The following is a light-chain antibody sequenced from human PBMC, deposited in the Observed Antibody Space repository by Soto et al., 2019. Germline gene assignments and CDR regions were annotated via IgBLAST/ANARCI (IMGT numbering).Light chain of an antibody. CDR1: SGHSSYA. Sequence: QSVLTQSPSASASLGASVKLTCTLSSGHSSYAIAWHQQQPEKGPRHLMKLDSDGSHTKGDAIPDRFSGSSSGAERYLTISSLQSEDEDDYYCQTWGTGIHVVFGGGTKLTVL. CDR3: QTWGTGIHVV. CDR2: LDSDGSH. J-gene: IGLJ2*01. V-gene: IGLV4-69*01.